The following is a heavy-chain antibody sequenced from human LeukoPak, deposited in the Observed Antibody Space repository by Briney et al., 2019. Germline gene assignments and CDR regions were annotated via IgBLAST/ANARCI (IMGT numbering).Heavy chain of an antibody. Sequence: GSLRLSCSGSGLTLSTYAMHWVRQAPGKGLEYVSAIATDGGGTYYADSVKGRFTISRDKSKNTLYLQMRSLRAEDTAVYYCMTRDTSGYWGQGTLVTVSS. CDR1: GLTLSTYA. V-gene: IGHV3-64D*09. CDR3: MTRDTSGY. D-gene: IGHD3-10*01. J-gene: IGHJ4*02. CDR2: IATDGGGT.